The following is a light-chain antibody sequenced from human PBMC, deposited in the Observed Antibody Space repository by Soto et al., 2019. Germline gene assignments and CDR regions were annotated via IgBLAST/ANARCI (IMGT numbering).Light chain of an antibody. CDR3: SSYAGSTLV. CDR2: EVS. J-gene: IGLJ2*01. Sequence: QSALTQPPSASGSPGQSVTISCTGTSSDVGGYNYVSWYQQHPGKAPKLMIYEVSKRPSGVPDRFSGSKSGNTASLTVSGFQAEDEADYYCSSYAGSTLVFGGGTQLTVL. V-gene: IGLV2-8*01. CDR1: SSDVGGYNY.